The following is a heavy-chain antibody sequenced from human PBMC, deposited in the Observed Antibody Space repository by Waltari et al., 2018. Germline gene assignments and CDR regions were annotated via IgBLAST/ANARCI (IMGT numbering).Heavy chain of an antibody. J-gene: IGHJ4*02. Sequence: QVQLQQWGAGLLKPSETLSLTCAVYGGSFSGYSWSWLRQPPGKGLEWIGEINHSGSTNYNPSLKSRVTISVDTSKNQFSLKLSSVTAADTAVYYCASWGEGACSGGSCYSGADYWGQGTLVTISS. V-gene: IGHV4-34*01. CDR2: INHSGST. D-gene: IGHD2-15*01. CDR3: ASWGEGACSGGSCYSGADY. CDR1: GGSFSGYS.